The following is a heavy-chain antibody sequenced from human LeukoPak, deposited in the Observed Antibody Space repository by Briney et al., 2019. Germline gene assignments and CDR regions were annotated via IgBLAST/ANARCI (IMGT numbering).Heavy chain of an antibody. V-gene: IGHV1-46*03. Sequence: ASVKVSCKASGYIFTDYYMHWVRQAPGQELGWMGIINPSGGSTSYAQKFQGRVTMTRDMSTSTVYMELSSLRSEDTAVYYCARGEVYYYDSSEDAFDIWGQGTMVTVSS. CDR3: ARGEVYYYDSSEDAFDI. CDR2: INPSGGST. D-gene: IGHD3-22*01. CDR1: GYIFTDYY. J-gene: IGHJ3*02.